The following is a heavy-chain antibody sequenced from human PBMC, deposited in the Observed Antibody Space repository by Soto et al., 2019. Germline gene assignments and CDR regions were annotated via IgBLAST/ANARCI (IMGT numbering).Heavy chain of an antibody. V-gene: IGHV4-30-4*01. D-gene: IGHD1-26*01. CDR2: ISYSGST. CDR1: GGSISGADYY. CDR3: ARRRSGVVDY. Sequence: QVQLQESGPGLVKPSQTLSLTCTVSGGSISGADYYWIWIRQPPGKGLEWIGYISYSGSTYYNPSLASPVTLAVDTSKNQFPLRLSSVTAADTAIYYRARRRSGVVDYWGQGTLVTVSS. J-gene: IGHJ4*02.